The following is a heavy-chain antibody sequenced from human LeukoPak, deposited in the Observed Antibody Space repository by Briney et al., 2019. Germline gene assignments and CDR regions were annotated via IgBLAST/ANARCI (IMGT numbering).Heavy chain of an antibody. CDR2: IYYSGST. V-gene: IGHV4-39*07. CDR1: GGSISSSSYY. J-gene: IGHJ4*02. CDR3: ARVLAGNTEPFCDY. Sequence: PSETLSLTCTVSGGSISSSSYYWGWIRQPPGKGLEWIGSIYYSGSTYYNPSLKSRVTISVDTSKNQFSLKLSSVTAADTAVYYCARVLAGNTEPFCDYWGQGTLVIVSS. D-gene: IGHD1/OR15-1a*01.